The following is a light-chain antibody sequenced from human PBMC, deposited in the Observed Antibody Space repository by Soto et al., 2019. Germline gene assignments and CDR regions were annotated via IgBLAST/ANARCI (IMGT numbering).Light chain of an antibody. CDR3: QQTYTLPRT. Sequence: DIQMTQSPASLSASIGDSVSISCRASQTVAPFLNWYQQKPGKAPKLLIYAASSLQSGVPSRFSGSGSGTDFTLTINGLQPEDFATYYCQQTYTLPRTFAQGTKV. V-gene: IGKV1-39*01. J-gene: IGKJ1*01. CDR1: QTVAPF. CDR2: AAS.